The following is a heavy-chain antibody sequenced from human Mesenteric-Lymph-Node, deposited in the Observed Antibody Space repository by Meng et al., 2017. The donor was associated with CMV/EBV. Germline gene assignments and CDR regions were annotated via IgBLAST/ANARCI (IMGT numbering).Heavy chain of an antibody. CDR1: GGSISSYY. D-gene: IGHD2-15*01. CDR3: ARGEGFCNGGTCYFDY. CDR2: IYYSGST. J-gene: IGHJ4*02. V-gene: IGHV4-59*01. Sequence: SETLSLTCTVSGGSISSYYWSWIRQPPGKGLEWIGYIYYSGSTNYNPSLKSRVTISVDTSKNQFSLKLSSVTAADTAVYFCARGEGFCNGGTCYFDYWGQGTLVTVSS.